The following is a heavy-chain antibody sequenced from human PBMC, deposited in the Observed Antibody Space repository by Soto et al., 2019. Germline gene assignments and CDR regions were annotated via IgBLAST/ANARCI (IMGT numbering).Heavy chain of an antibody. J-gene: IGHJ6*02. Sequence: EVQLVESGGGLVQPGGSLRLSCAASGFTFNTYWMHWVRQVPGKGLVWVSRINSDGSSTSYADSVKGRFTISRDNAKNTLYLQMNSLGVEDTAVYYCARDRILDLDVWGQGTTVTVSS. D-gene: IGHD2-15*01. V-gene: IGHV3-74*01. CDR3: ARDRILDLDV. CDR2: INSDGSST. CDR1: GFTFNTYW.